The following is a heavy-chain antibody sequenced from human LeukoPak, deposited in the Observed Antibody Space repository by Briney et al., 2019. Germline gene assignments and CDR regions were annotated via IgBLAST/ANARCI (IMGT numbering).Heavy chain of an antibody. J-gene: IGHJ5*02. Sequence: PSETLSLTCTVSGGSISSSTYYWGWIRQPPGKGLEWIGSIYYSGSTYYNPSLKSRGTISVDTSKNQSSLKVSSVTAADTAVYYCARQAPRYSGYDRLLHFDPWGQGTLVTVSS. CDR3: ARQAPRYSGYDRLLHFDP. V-gene: IGHV4-39*01. CDR1: GGSISSSTYY. CDR2: IYYSGST. D-gene: IGHD5-12*01.